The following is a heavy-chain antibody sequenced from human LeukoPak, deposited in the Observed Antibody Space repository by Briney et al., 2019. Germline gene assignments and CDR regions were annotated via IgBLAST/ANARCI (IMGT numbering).Heavy chain of an antibody. Sequence: ASVKVSCKASGYTFTSYYMHWVRQATGQGLEWMGWMNPNSGNTGYAQKFQGRVTLTRNTSISTAYMELSSLRSEDAAVYYCARGLGRTAMVTRGEVRFDYWGQGTLVTVSS. V-gene: IGHV1-8*02. J-gene: IGHJ4*02. CDR1: GYTFTSYY. CDR2: MNPNSGNT. D-gene: IGHD5-18*01. CDR3: ARGLGRTAMVTRGEVRFDY.